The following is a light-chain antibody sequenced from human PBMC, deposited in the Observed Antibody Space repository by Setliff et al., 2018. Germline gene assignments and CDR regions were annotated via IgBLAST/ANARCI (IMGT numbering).Light chain of an antibody. J-gene: IGLJ2*01. V-gene: IGLV2-14*03. CDR1: NSDVGAYNY. CDR2: DVS. CDR3: SSYTNSRTVI. Sequence: LTQPASVSGSPGQSITISCTGTNSDVGAYNYVSWYQRHPGEAPKLLLYDVSNRPSGISHRFSGSKSGSTASLTISGLQAEDEADYFCSSYTNSRTVIFGGGTKVTVL.